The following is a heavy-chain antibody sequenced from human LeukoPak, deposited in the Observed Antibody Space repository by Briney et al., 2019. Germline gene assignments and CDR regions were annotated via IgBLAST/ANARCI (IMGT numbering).Heavy chain of an antibody. CDR3: ARGSMVRGVIDYYYYGMDV. CDR2: IYYSGST. J-gene: IGHJ6*02. D-gene: IGHD3-10*01. Sequence: PSETLSLTCTVSGGSISSSSYYWGWIRQPPGKGLEWIGSIYYSGSTYYNPSLKSRVTISVDTSKNQFSLKLSSVTAADTAEYYCARGSMVRGVIDYYYYGMDVWGQGTTVTVSS. V-gene: IGHV4-39*01. CDR1: GGSISSSSYY.